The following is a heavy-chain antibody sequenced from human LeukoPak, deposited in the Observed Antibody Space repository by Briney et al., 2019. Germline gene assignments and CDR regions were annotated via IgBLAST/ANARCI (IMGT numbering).Heavy chain of an antibody. CDR1: GFTFSSYS. V-gene: IGHV3-7*04. J-gene: IGHJ4*02. Sequence: GGSLRLSCAASGFTFSSYSMNWVRQAPGKGLEWVANIKQDGSETYYVDSVKGRFTVSRDNAKNSLYLQMNSLRVEDTAVYYCARGGSDSSWYWVYWGQGTLVTVSS. CDR3: ARGGSDSSWYWVY. D-gene: IGHD6-13*01. CDR2: IKQDGSET.